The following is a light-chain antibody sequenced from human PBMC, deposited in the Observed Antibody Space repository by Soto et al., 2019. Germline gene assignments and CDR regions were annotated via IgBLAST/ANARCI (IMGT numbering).Light chain of an antibody. Sequence: QSALTQPASVSGSPGQSITISCTGTSSDVGGYNYVSWYQQHPGKAPKLMIYAVTDRPSGVSSRFSGSKSGNTASLTISGLQAEDEADYYCSSYTSSSNVFGTGTKVTVL. J-gene: IGLJ1*01. CDR3: SSYTSSSNV. CDR1: SSDVGGYNY. CDR2: AVT. V-gene: IGLV2-14*01.